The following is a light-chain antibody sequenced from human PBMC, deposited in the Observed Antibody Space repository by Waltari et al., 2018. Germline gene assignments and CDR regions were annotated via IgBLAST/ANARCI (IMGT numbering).Light chain of an antibody. V-gene: IGLV2-14*01. CDR1: GSDIGASNY. Sequence: QSALTQPASVSGSPGQSITISCTGTGSDIGASNYVSWYQQRPGKAPTLVMFQVTGRPPGVSPRCSGSKSAYPASLTISGLQAEDEADYYCSSYTATSNGLARVFGGGTKLTVL. CDR2: QVT. J-gene: IGLJ2*01. CDR3: SSYTATSNGLARV.